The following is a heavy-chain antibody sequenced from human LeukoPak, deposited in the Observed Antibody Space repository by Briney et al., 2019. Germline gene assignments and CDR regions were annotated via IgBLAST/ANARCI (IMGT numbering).Heavy chain of an antibody. CDR3: ARGLRGYSYGYPGY. V-gene: IGHV1-3*01. D-gene: IGHD5-18*01. CDR2: INAGNGNT. Sequence: ASVKVSCKASGYTFTSYAMHWVRQAPGQRLEWMGWINAGNGNTKYSQKFQGRVTITRDTSASTAYMELSSLRSEDTAVDYCARGLRGYSYGYPGYWGQGTLVTVSS. J-gene: IGHJ4*02. CDR1: GYTFTSYA.